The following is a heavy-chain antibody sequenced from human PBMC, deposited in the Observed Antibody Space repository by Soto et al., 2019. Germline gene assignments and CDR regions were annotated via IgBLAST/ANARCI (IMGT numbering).Heavy chain of an antibody. CDR1: GFTFSSYA. Sequence: GGSLRLSCAASGFTFSSYAMSWVRQAPGKGLEWVSAISGSGGSTYYADSVKGRFTISRDNSKNTLYLQMNSLRAEDTAVYYCAKGAELGYCSSTSCCELGYWGQGTLVTVSS. CDR3: AKGAELGYCSSTSCCELGY. CDR2: ISGSGGST. J-gene: IGHJ4*02. D-gene: IGHD2-2*01. V-gene: IGHV3-23*01.